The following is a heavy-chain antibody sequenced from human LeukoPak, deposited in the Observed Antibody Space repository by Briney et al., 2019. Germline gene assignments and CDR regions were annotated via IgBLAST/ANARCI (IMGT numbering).Heavy chain of an antibody. J-gene: IGHJ6*03. CDR3: ARGVNYYGSGSYYNGLYYMDV. CDR1: GGTFSSYA. CDR2: IIPIFGTA. V-gene: IGHV1-69*13. Sequence: SVKVSCKASGGTFSSYAISWVRQAPGQGLEWMGGIIPIFGTANYAQKFQGRVTITADESTSTAYMELSSLRSEDTAVYYCARGVNYYGSGSYYNGLYYMDVWGKGTTVTISS. D-gene: IGHD3-10*01.